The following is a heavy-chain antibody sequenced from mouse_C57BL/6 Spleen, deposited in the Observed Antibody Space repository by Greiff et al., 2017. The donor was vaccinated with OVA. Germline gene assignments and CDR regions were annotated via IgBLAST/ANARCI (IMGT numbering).Heavy chain of an antibody. V-gene: IGHV1-52*01. D-gene: IGHD1-1*01. J-gene: IGHJ4*01. CDR3: ARQDYYGSSYDYAMDY. Sequence: VQLQQPGAELVRPGSSVKLSCKASGYTFTSYWMHWVKQRPIQGLEWIGNIDPSDSETHYNQKFKDKATLTVDKSSSTAYMQLSSLTSEDSAVYYCARQDYYGSSYDYAMDYWGQGTSVTVSS. CDR1: GYTFTSYW. CDR2: IDPSDSET.